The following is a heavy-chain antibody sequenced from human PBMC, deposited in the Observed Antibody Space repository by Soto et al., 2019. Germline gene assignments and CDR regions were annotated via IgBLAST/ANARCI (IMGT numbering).Heavy chain of an antibody. Sequence: DVHLVESGGGLVQPGGSLRLSCAVSGFPFSTHAMHWVRQAPGKGLEWISYINSDSTTTFHADSVKGRFTVSRDNAKNSLYLQMSSLRHEDTAVYYCARDLSHWGQGTLVTVSS. CDR3: ARDLSH. CDR1: GFPFSTHA. J-gene: IGHJ4*02. V-gene: IGHV3-48*02. CDR2: INSDSTTT.